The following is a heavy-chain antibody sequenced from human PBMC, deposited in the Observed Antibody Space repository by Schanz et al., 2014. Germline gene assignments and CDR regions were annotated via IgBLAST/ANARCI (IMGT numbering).Heavy chain of an antibody. D-gene: IGHD3-10*01. CDR2: IYNSGKT. V-gene: IGHV4-4*07. Sequence: QVQLQESGPALVKPSETLSLTCTVSGGSISSEYWSWIRQPAGKGVEWIGRIYNSGKTNYNPSLESRVSMSVDTSKKQLSLKLRSVSAADTAVYYCARVVLGGDAFDIWGQGTMVTVSS. CDR1: GGSISSEY. J-gene: IGHJ3*02. CDR3: ARVVLGGDAFDI.